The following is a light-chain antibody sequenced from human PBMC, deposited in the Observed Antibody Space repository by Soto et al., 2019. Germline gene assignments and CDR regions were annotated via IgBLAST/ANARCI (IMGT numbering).Light chain of an antibody. CDR1: SSDVGGYNY. CDR2: DVS. V-gene: IGLV2-11*01. Sequence: QSVLTQPRSVSGSPGQSVTISCTGTSSDVGGYNYVSWYQQHPGKAPKLMIYDVSKRPSGVPDRFSGSKSGNTASLTISGAQADDESDYYCVLYMGSGIWVFGGGTKLTVL. J-gene: IGLJ3*02. CDR3: VLYMGSGIWV.